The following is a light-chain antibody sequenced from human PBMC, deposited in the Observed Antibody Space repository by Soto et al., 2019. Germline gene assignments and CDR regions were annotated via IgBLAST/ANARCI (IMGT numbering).Light chain of an antibody. Sequence: EIGLTQSPAILFFSPGERATLSCRASQSVSGNYLAWYQQKPGQSPRLLIYGSADRATGIPDRFSGSGSGTDFTLTISRVEPEDFAVYYCQQYGSSPPYTFGQGTKVEIK. CDR1: QSVSGNY. J-gene: IGKJ2*01. CDR3: QQYGSSPPYT. V-gene: IGKV3-20*01. CDR2: GSA.